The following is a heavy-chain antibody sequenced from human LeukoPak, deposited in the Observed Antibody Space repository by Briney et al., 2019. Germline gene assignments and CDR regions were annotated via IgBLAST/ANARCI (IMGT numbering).Heavy chain of an antibody. Sequence: ASVKVSCKASGYTFTGYYMHWVRQAPGQGLEWMGWINPNSGGTNYAQKFQGRVTMTRDTSISTAYMELSRLRSDDTAVYYCVRDWYSENIVVVPDAFDIWGQGTMVTVSS. CDR2: INPNSGGT. CDR1: GYTFTGYY. CDR3: VRDWYSENIVVVPDAFDI. J-gene: IGHJ3*02. D-gene: IGHD2-2*01. V-gene: IGHV1-2*02.